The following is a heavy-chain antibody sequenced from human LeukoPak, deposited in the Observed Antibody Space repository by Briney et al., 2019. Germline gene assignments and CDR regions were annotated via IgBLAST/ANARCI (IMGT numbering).Heavy chain of an antibody. D-gene: IGHD2-2*01. Sequence: SVKVSCKASGGTFSSYAISWVRQAPGQGLEWMGGNIPIFGTANYAQKFQGRVTITADESTSTAYMELSSLRSEDTAVYYCARGGGSPNVVVPAAAPDPYYYYMDVWGKGTTVTVSS. CDR1: GGTFSSYA. CDR3: ARGGGSPNVVVPAAAPDPYYYYMDV. J-gene: IGHJ6*03. V-gene: IGHV1-69*13. CDR2: NIPIFGTA.